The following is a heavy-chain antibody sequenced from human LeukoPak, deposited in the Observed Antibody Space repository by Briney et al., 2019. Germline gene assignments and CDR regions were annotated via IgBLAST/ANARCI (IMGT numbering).Heavy chain of an antibody. D-gene: IGHD4/OR15-4a*01. V-gene: IGHV1-8*03. CDR3: ARGLLTQIPDV. CDR1: GGTFSSYA. J-gene: IGHJ6*04. CDR2: MNPNSGNT. Sequence: GASVKVSCKASGGTFSSYAISWVRQAPGQGLEWMGWMNPNSGNTGYAQKFQGRVTITRNTSISTAYMELSSLRSEDTAVYYCARGLLTQIPDVWGKGTTVTVSS.